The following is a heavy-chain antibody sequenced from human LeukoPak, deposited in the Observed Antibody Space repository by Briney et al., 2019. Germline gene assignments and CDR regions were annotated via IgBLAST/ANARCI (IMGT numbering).Heavy chain of an antibody. J-gene: IGHJ6*02. V-gene: IGHV4-59*08. D-gene: IGHD5-18*01. Sequence: SETLSLTCTVSDDSVSSHYWNWIRQPPGKGLEFIGWVHYSGDTDYNPSLKSRVTISLDTSDNQFALKVKSVTAADTAVYYCARASAVARVGGYSYHPLDVWGQGTTVTVSS. CDR1: DDSVSSHY. CDR2: VHYSGDT. CDR3: ARASAVARVGGYSYHPLDV.